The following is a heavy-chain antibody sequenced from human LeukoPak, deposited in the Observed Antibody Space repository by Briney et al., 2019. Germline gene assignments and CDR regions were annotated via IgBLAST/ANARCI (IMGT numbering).Heavy chain of an antibody. CDR3: ARALPGYSYGSGIDY. D-gene: IGHD5-18*01. CDR1: GFTFSSYW. Sequence: GGSLRLSCAASGFTFSSYWMHWVRQAPGKGLVWVSRINSDGSSTSYADSVKGRFTISRDNAKNTLYLQMNSLRAEDTAVYYCARALPGYSYGSGIDYWGQGTLVTVSS. CDR2: INSDGSST. J-gene: IGHJ4*02. V-gene: IGHV3-74*01.